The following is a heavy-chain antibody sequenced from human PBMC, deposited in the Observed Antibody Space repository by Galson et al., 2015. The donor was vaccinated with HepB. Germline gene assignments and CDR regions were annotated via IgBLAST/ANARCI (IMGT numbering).Heavy chain of an antibody. D-gene: IGHD7-27*01. CDR1: GYTFTNYG. V-gene: IGHV1-18*01. J-gene: IGHJ4*02. Sequence: SVKVSCKASGYTFTNYGISWVRQAPGQGLQWMGWISAYNGNTHYAQKLQGRVTMTTDTSTSTAYMELRSLRSDDTAVYYCARGDWGWGGFDDWGQGTLVTASS. CDR3: ARGDWGWGGFDD. CDR2: ISAYNGNT.